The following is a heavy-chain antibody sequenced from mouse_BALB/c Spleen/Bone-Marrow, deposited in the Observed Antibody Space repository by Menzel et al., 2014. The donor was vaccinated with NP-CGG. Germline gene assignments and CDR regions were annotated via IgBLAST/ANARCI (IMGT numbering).Heavy chain of an antibody. CDR1: GFGFSSSD. J-gene: IGHJ2*01. V-gene: IGHV5-12-1*01. D-gene: IGHD1-2*01. CDR2: ISGGGGST. CDR3: ATHYYGRFDY. Sequence: EVKLVESGGGLVKPGGSLKLSCAASGFGFSSSDMSWVRQTPEKRLEWVAYISGGGGSTYYPDTVKGRFTISRDNAKNAQYLQMSSLKSEDTAMYYCATHYYGRFDYWGQGTTLTVSS.